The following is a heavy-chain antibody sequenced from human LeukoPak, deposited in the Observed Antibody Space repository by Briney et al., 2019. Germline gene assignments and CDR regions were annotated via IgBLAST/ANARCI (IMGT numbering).Heavy chain of an antibody. Sequence: GGSLRLSCAASGFTFNDYNMHWVRQAPGKGLEWVSLISWDGGSTYYADSVKGRFTISRDNSKNSLYLQMNSLRTEDTALYFCAKDHYYGSGSYSRWVYFDYWGQGTLVTVSS. CDR3: AKDHYYGSGSYSRWVYFDY. V-gene: IGHV3-43*01. J-gene: IGHJ4*02. CDR1: GFTFNDYN. CDR2: ISWDGGST. D-gene: IGHD3-10*01.